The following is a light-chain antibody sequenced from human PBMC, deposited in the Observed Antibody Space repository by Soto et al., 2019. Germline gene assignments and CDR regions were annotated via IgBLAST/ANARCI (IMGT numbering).Light chain of an antibody. Sequence: QSALTQPASVSGSPGQSITISCTGTSSDVGAYNYVSWYQQHPGKAPELMIYQVSNRPSRVSNRFSGSKSGNTASLTIAGLQAEDEADYYCSSYPSSSPLHVFGTGTKLTVL. CDR1: SSDVGAYNY. J-gene: IGLJ1*01. CDR2: QVS. CDR3: SSYPSSSPLHV. V-gene: IGLV2-14*01.